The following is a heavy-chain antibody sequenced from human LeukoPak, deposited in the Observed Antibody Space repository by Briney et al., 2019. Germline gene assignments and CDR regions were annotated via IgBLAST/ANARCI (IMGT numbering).Heavy chain of an antibody. D-gene: IGHD6-19*01. CDR2: IYYSGST. CDR1: GGSISSYY. CDR3: ARLDSSGWCPYDY. V-gene: IGHV4-59*08. Sequence: SETLSLTCTVSGGSISSYYWSWIRQPPGKGLEWIGYIYYSGSTNYNPSLKSRVTISVDTSKNQFSLKLSSVTAADTAVYYCARLDSSGWCPYDYWGQGTLVTVSS. J-gene: IGHJ4*02.